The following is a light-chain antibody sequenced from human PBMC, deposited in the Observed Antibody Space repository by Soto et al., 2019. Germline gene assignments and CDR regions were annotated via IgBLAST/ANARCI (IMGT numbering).Light chain of an antibody. CDR3: QRYGSSPPLT. Sequence: EFVLTQSPGTLSLSPGERATLSCRASQSISSSFLAWYQHKPGQAPRLLIYGASFRGTGIPDRFSGGGSGTDFTPTIRSLEPEDFAVYYCQRYGSSPPLTFGGGTKVEI. CDR1: QSISSSF. V-gene: IGKV3-20*01. CDR2: GAS. J-gene: IGKJ4*01.